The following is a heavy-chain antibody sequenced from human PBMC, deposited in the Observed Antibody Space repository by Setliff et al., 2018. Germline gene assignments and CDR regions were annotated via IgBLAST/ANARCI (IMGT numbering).Heavy chain of an antibody. D-gene: IGHD3-3*01. CDR2: IYTSWST. V-gene: IGHV4-61*09. Sequence: KPSETLSLTCTVSDDSISSRHYYWSWIRQPAGKGLEWLGQIYTSWSTNYNPSLKGRATLSIDASKKQSSLKLTSVTAADTAVYYCARMSGFQYIDVWGKGTTVTVSS. CDR1: DDSISSRHYY. J-gene: IGHJ6*03. CDR3: ARMSGFQYIDV.